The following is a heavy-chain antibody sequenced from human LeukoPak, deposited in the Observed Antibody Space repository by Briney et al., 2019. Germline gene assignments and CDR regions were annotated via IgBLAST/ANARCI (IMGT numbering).Heavy chain of an antibody. CDR2: INPNSGGT. CDR3: ATDQKWTGTTSLDY. D-gene: IGHD1-7*01. V-gene: IGHV1-2*02. J-gene: IGHJ4*02. Sequence: ASVKVSCKASGYTFTGYYMHWVRQAPGQGLEWMGWINPNSGGTNYAQKFQGRVTMTRDTSISTAYMELSRLRSDDTAVYYCATDQKWTGTTSLDYWGQGTLVTVSS. CDR1: GYTFTGYY.